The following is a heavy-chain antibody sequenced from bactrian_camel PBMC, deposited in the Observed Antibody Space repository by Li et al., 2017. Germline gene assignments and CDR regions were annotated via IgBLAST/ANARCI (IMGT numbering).Heavy chain of an antibody. CDR1: GYMWGHYC. CDR2: MIDEDGTT. Sequence: VQLVESGGGSVQAGGSLRLSCSTSGYMWGHYCMGWLRQTPGQEREGVAMIDEDGTTIYGDSVKDRFTISKGNGRLTLYLQMNNLKPEDTAMYYCAASAGTWAVRCGLSRSLYVSWGQGTQVTVS. V-gene: IGHV3S44*01. CDR3: AASAGTWAVRCGLSRSLYVS. J-gene: IGHJ6*01. D-gene: IGHD2*01.